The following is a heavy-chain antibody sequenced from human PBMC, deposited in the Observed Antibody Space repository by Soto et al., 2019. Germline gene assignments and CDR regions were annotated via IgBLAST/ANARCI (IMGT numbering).Heavy chain of an antibody. V-gene: IGHV1-69*02. CDR2: IIPILGIA. CDR3: ARAGDYGDYVNY. J-gene: IGHJ4*02. Sequence: SVKVSCKASGGTFSSYTISWVRQAPGQGLEWMGRIIPILGIANYAQKFQGRVTITADKSTSTAYMELSSLRSEDTAVYYCARAGDYGDYVNYWGQGTLVTVSS. CDR1: GGTFSSYT. D-gene: IGHD4-17*01.